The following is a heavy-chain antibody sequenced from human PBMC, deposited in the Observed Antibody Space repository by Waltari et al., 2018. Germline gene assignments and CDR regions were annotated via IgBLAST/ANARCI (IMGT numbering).Heavy chain of an antibody. D-gene: IGHD3-10*01. V-gene: IGHV1-3*01. CDR2: INAGNVNT. Sequence: QVQLVQSGAEVKKPGASVKVSCKASGYTFTSYAMHWVRQAPGQRLEWMGWINAGNVNTKYSQKFQGRVTITRDTSASTAYMELSSLRSEDTAVYYCARDMAPGFDYWGQGTLVTVSS. CDR1: GYTFTSYA. CDR3: ARDMAPGFDY. J-gene: IGHJ4*02.